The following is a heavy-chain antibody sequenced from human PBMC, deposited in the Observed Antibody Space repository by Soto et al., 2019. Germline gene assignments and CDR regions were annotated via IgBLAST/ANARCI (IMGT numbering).Heavy chain of an antibody. CDR1: GDSVSSNSAA. CDR2: TYYRSKWYN. J-gene: IGHJ4*02. V-gene: IGHV6-1*01. CDR3: ARDRFLYYYDSSGYPYYIDY. D-gene: IGHD3-22*01. Sequence: QTLSLPFAISGDSVSSNSAACNLIRHSPSRGLEWLGRTYYRSKWYNDYAVSVKSRITVNPDTSKNQFSLQLNSVTPEDTAVYYCARDRFLYYYDSSGYPYYIDYWGQGTLVTVSS.